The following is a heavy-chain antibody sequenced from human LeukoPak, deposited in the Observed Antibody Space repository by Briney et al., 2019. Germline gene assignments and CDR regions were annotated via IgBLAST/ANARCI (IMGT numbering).Heavy chain of an antibody. J-gene: IGHJ4*02. D-gene: IGHD4-23*01. CDR3: SRSLRWDLDY. CDR2: IRSKGNNYAT. Sequence: PGGSLRLSCATSGFTFSVSAIHWVRQASGKGLEWVGRIRSKGNNYATAYAASVEGRFTISRDDSKNTAYLQMNSLKIEDTAVYYCSRSLRWDLDYRGQGTILTVSS. V-gene: IGHV3-73*01. CDR1: GFTFSVSA.